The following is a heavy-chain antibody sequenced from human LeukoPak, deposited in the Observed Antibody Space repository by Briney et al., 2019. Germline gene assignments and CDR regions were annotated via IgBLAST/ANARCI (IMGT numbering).Heavy chain of an antibody. Sequence: PSETLSLTCAVYGGSFSGYYWSWIRQPPGKGLEWIGSIYYSGSTYYNPSLKSRVTISVDTSKNQFSLKLSSVTAADTAVYYCARLVVAATNWFDPWGQGTLVTVSS. D-gene: IGHD2-15*01. CDR3: ARLVVAATNWFDP. J-gene: IGHJ5*02. CDR2: IYYSGST. V-gene: IGHV4-34*01. CDR1: GGSFSGYY.